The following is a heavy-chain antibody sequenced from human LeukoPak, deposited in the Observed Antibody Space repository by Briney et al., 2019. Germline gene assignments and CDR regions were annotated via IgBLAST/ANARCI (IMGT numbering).Heavy chain of an antibody. CDR3: ARHESPVDELYYYDSSGYYSGQDAFDI. Sequence: PSETLSLTCAVYGGSFGGYYWSWIRQPPGKGLEWIGEINHSGSTNYNPSLKSRVTISVDTSKNQFSLKLSSVTAADTAVYYCARHESPVDELYYYDSSGYYSGQDAFDIWGQGTMVTVSS. CDR1: GGSFGGYY. D-gene: IGHD3-22*01. V-gene: IGHV4-34*01. CDR2: INHSGST. J-gene: IGHJ3*02.